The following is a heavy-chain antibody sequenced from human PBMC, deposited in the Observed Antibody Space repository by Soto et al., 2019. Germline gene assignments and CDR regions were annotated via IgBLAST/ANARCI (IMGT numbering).Heavy chain of an antibody. CDR3: ARDRITMVRGVVHFDP. J-gene: IGHJ5*02. D-gene: IGHD3-10*01. V-gene: IGHV3-33*01. Sequence: QVQLVESGGGVVQPGRSLRLSCAASGFTFSSYGMHWVRQAPGKGLEWVAVIWYDGSNKYYADSVKGRFTISRDNSKNTLYLQMNSLRAEDTAVYYCARDRITMVRGVVHFDPWGQGTLVTVSS. CDR1: GFTFSSYG. CDR2: IWYDGSNK.